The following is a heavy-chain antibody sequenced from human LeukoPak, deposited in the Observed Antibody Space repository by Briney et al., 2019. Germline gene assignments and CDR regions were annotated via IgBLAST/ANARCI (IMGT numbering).Heavy chain of an antibody. D-gene: IGHD6-13*01. V-gene: IGHV4-39*07. CDR3: ASDRLEGSSWYKKSWFDP. Sequence: SETLSLTCSVCSGSISNSNYYWGWIRQPPGKGLEWIGSIFYSGSTDYNPSLKSRVTISVDTSKNQFSLKLSSVTAADTAVYYCASDRLEGSSWYKKSWFDPWGQGTLVTVSS. J-gene: IGHJ5*02. CDR1: SGSISNSNYY. CDR2: IFYSGST.